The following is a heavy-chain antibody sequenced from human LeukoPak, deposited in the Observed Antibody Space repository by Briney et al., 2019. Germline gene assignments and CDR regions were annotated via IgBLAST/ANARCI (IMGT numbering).Heavy chain of an antibody. D-gene: IGHD1-26*01. J-gene: IGHJ4*02. CDR2: INWKGGTT. CDR1: GFTFDDYG. Sequence: GGSLRLSCAASGFTFDDYGMSWVCRAPGKGLEWVSGINWKGGTTAYTDSVKGRSTISRDNAKNSLYLQITSLRARATPCYTWAKVGGELLPGNFDYGGQGILVTVSS. V-gene: IGHV3-20*01. CDR3: AKVGGELLPGNFDY.